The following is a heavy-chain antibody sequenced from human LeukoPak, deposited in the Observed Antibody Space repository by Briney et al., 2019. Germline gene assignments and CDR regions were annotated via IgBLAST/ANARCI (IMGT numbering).Heavy chain of an antibody. CDR2: ISYDGSNK. J-gene: IGHJ5*02. CDR1: GFTFSSYA. D-gene: IGHD5-18*01. Sequence: PGGSLRLSCAASGFTFSSYAMHWVRQAPGKGLEWVAVISYDGSNKYYADSVRGRFTISRDNSKNTLYLQMNSLRAEDTAVYYCARDRGHSYGYLNWFDPWGQGTLVTVSS. CDR3: ARDRGHSYGYLNWFDP. V-gene: IGHV3-30-3*01.